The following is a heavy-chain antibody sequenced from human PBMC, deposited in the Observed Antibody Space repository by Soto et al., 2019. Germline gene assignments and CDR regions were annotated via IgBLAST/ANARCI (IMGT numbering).Heavy chain of an antibody. D-gene: IGHD3-3*01. CDR2: ISSRSTFI. Sequence: PGGSLRLSCTVLGLTLTNENMNWVRQAPGKGLEWVSSISSRSTFINYADSVKGRFTISRDNARNSLYLQMDSLRDEDTALYYCAKGRYDFWSPYYFDSWGQGTLVTVSS. CDR3: AKGRYDFWSPYYFDS. CDR1: GLTLTNEN. V-gene: IGHV3-21*04. J-gene: IGHJ4*02.